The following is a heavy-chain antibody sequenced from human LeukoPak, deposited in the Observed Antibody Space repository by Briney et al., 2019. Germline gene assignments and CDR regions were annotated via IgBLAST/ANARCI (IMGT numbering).Heavy chain of an antibody. Sequence: GASVKVSCKASGYTFTSYDINWVRQATGQGLEWMGWMNPNSGNTGYAQKFQGRVTMTRDTSISTAYMELSRLRSDDTAVYYCAREEFRDGYNSAWVYWGQGTLVTASS. CDR1: GYTFTSYD. CDR2: MNPNSGNT. J-gene: IGHJ4*02. CDR3: AREEFRDGYNSAWVY. D-gene: IGHD5-24*01. V-gene: IGHV1-8*01.